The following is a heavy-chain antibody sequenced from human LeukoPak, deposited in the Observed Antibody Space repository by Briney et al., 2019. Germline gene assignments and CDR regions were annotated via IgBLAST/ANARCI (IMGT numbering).Heavy chain of an antibody. CDR2: LTGAGGTT. V-gene: IGHV3-23*01. Sequence: PGGSLRLSCAASGFTFSSYAMSWVRQAPGRGLEWVSALTGAGGTTYYADSVKGRFTISRDNSKNTLFLQMESLRAEDTAVYYCARPPRDWNNTSCYVYYYYYMGVWGKGTTVTVSS. CDR3: ARPPRDWNNTSCYVYYYYYMGV. CDR1: GFTFSSYA. J-gene: IGHJ6*03. D-gene: IGHD2-2*01.